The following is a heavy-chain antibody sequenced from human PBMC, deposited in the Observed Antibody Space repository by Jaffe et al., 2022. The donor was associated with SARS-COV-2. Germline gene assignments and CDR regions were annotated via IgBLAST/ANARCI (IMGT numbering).Heavy chain of an antibody. Sequence: EVQLVESGGGLVQPGGSLRLSCAASGFTFSSYWMHWVRQAPGKGLVWVSRINSDGSSTSYADSVKGRFTISRDNAKNTLYLQMNSLRAEDTAVYYCARDQPRWFGTSSDAFDIWGQGTMVTVSS. CDR1: GFTFSSYW. CDR2: INSDGSST. CDR3: ARDQPRWFGTSSDAFDI. J-gene: IGHJ3*02. D-gene: IGHD3-10*01. V-gene: IGHV3-74*01.